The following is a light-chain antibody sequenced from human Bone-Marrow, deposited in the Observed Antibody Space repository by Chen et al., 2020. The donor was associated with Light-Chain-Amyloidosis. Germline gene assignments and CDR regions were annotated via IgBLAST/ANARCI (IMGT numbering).Light chain of an antibody. J-gene: IGLJ1*01. CDR1: SGDVGTYNY. V-gene: IGLV2-14*01. CDR3: SSFTSSSSYV. Sequence: QSALTPPASVSGSPGQSITISCTGTSGDVGTYNYVSWYQQHPGKAPTVMIYAVSNRPSGVSNRFSGSKSGNTASLTISGLQAEDEADYYCSSFTSSSSYVFGPGTKVTVL. CDR2: AVS.